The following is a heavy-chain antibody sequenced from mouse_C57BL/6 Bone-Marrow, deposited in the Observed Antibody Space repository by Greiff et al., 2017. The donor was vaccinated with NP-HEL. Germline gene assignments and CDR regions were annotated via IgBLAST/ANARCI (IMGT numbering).Heavy chain of an antibody. CDR1: GFTFSSYA. J-gene: IGHJ2*01. Sequence: EVQLVESGGGLVKPGGSLKLSCAASGFTFSSYAMSWVRQTPEKRLEWVATISDGGSYTYYPDNVKGRFTIARDNAKNNLYLQMSHLKSEDTAMYYCARDLVYWGQGTTLTVSS. D-gene: IGHD1-1*02. CDR3: ARDLVY. V-gene: IGHV5-4*01. CDR2: ISDGGSYT.